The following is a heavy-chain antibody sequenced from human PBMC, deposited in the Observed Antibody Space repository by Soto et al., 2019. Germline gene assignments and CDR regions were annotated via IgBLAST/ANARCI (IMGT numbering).Heavy chain of an antibody. CDR1: GYASLSYA. D-gene: IGHD3-10*01. Sequence: QVQLVQSGPEMMQPGASVKVSCKASGYASLSYAMHWVRQVHGQVYEWLGWINACVDGTMYSERFQGRVRITRDTSANTVYMELNALTSEDTAVYYCAREVPGVTSFDYWGQGTLVIVSS. J-gene: IGHJ4*02. V-gene: IGHV1-3*01. CDR2: INACVDGT. CDR3: AREVPGVTSFDY.